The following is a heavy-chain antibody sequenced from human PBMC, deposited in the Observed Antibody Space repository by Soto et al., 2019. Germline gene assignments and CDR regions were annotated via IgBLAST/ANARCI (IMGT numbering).Heavy chain of an antibody. J-gene: IGHJ5*02. CDR2: INPHGGST. D-gene: IGHD1-26*01. Sequence: ASVKVSCKAPRDTFTSYYINWVRQAPGQGLEWMGVINPHGGSTAYAQKFKGRVTLTRDTSASTVYMEVSSLTSEDTAMYYCAGSSGGNFGIIIEGTNWFAPWGQGTLVTVSS. CDR3: AGSSGGNFGIIIEGTNWFAP. V-gene: IGHV1-46*01. CDR1: RDTFTSYY.